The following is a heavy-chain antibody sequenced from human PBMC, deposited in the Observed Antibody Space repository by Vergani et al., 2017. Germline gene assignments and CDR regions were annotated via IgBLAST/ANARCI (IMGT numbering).Heavy chain of an antibody. Sequence: QLQLQESGPGLVTPSETLSLTYTVSGGSISSSSYYWGWIRQPPGKGLEWIGSIYYSGSTYYNPSLKSRVTISVDTSKNQFSLKLSSVTAADTAVYYCATIGYRRWGYYFDYWGQGILVTVSS. CDR3: ATIGYRRWGYYFDY. D-gene: IGHD2-2*02. V-gene: IGHV4-39*01. CDR2: IYYSGST. J-gene: IGHJ4*02. CDR1: GGSISSSSYY.